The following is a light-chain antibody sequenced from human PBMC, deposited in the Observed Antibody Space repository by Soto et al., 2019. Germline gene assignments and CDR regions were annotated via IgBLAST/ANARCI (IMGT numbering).Light chain of an antibody. J-gene: IGLJ3*02. Sequence: QSALTQPPSASGSPGQSVTISFTGTSSDVGGYNFVSWYQQHPGKAPKLMIYEVTKRPSGVPDRFSGSKSGNTASLTVSGLQAEDEADYYFSSYAGNNNLMFGGGTKLTVL. V-gene: IGLV2-8*01. CDR1: SSDVGGYNF. CDR2: EVT. CDR3: SSYAGNNNLM.